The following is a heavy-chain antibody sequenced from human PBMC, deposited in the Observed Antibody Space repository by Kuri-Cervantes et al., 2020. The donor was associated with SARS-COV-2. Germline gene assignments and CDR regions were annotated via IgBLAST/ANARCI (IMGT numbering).Heavy chain of an antibody. J-gene: IGHJ6*02. V-gene: IGHV1-69*13. CDR2: IIPIFGTA. D-gene: IGHD3-22*01. Sequence: SVKVSCKASGGTFSSYGISWVRQAPGQGLEWMGGIIPIFGTANYAQKFQGRVTITADESTSTAYMELRSLRSDDTAVYYCARLYYYDSSGYYYYYGMDVWGQGTTVTVSS. CDR1: GGTFSSYG. CDR3: ARLYYYDSSGYYYYYGMDV.